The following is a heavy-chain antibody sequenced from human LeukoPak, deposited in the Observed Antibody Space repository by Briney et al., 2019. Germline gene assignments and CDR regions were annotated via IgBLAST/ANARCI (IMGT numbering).Heavy chain of an antibody. Sequence: EASVKVSCKASGYTFTSYDINWVRQATGQGLEWMGWMNPNSGNTGYAQKFQGRVTMTRNTSISTAYMELSSLRSEDTAVYYCARAAPPLGFLEWFKYAFDIWGQGTMVTVSS. J-gene: IGHJ3*02. CDR3: ARAAPPLGFLEWFKYAFDI. D-gene: IGHD3-3*01. CDR1: GYTFTSYD. V-gene: IGHV1-8*01. CDR2: MNPNSGNT.